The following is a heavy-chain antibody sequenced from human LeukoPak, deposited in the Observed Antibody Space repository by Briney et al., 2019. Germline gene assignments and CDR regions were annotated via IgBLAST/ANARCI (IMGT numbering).Heavy chain of an antibody. Sequence: GGSLRLSCAASGFTFSSYSMNWVRQAPGKGLEWVSSISSSSYIYYADSVKGRFTISRDNAKNSLYLQMNSLRAEDTAVYYCARVFSTNNFDYWGQGTLVTVSS. V-gene: IGHV3-21*01. J-gene: IGHJ4*02. CDR3: ARVFSTNNFDY. CDR1: GFTFSSYS. D-gene: IGHD2-8*01. CDR2: ISSSSYI.